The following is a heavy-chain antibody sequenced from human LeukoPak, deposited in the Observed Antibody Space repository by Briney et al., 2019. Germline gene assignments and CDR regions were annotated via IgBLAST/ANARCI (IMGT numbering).Heavy chain of an antibody. CDR1: GGSVNSFY. CDR3: ASRYSGGYSEFDY. D-gene: IGHD1-26*01. Sequence: SETLSLTCTVSGGSVNSFYWSWIRQPPGKGLEWIGYTYYRGSTNYNPSLKSRVTISVDTSKNQFSLKLTSVTAADTAVYYCASRYSGGYSEFDYWGQGTLVTVSS. CDR2: TYYRGST. V-gene: IGHV4-59*08. J-gene: IGHJ4*02.